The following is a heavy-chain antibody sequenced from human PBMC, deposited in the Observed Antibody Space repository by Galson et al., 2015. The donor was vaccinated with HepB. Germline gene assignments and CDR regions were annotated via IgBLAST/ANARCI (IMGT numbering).Heavy chain of an antibody. CDR2: IYSSGST. Sequence: TLSLTCTVSGGSISSGGYYWSWIRQPAGKGLEWIGRIYSSGSTNYNPSLQSRVTMSVDTSKSQYSLKLSSVTAADTAVYYCARSLVWNYYYYYMDFWGKGTTVTVSS. D-gene: IGHD1-1*01. CDR3: ARSLVWNYYYYYMDF. CDR1: GGSISSGGYY. J-gene: IGHJ6*03. V-gene: IGHV4-61*02.